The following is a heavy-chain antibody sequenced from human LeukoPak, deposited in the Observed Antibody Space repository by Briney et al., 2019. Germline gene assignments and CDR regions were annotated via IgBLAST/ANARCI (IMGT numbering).Heavy chain of an antibody. CDR1: GYSFTSYW. CDR3: ARKYDFWSGYLRGADAFDI. J-gene: IGHJ3*02. Sequence: KPGESLKISCKGSGYSFTSYWIGWVRQMPGKGLEWMGFIYPGDSDTRYSPSFQGQVTISADKSISTAYLQWSSLKASDTAMYYCARKYDFWSGYLRGADAFDIWGQGTMVTVSS. V-gene: IGHV5-51*01. CDR2: IYPGDSDT. D-gene: IGHD3-3*01.